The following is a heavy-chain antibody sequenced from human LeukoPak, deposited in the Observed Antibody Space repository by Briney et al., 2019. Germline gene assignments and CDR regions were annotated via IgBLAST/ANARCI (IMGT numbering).Heavy chain of an antibody. CDR1: GYSISSGYY. V-gene: IGHV4-4*07. CDR3: AREDSSGYYEPFDY. J-gene: IGHJ4*02. CDR2: IYTSGST. D-gene: IGHD3-22*01. Sequence: PSETLSLTCAVSGYSISSGYYWGWIRQPAGKGLEWIGRIYTSGSTNYNPSLKSRVTMSVDTSKNQFSLKLSSVTAADTAVYYCAREDSSGYYEPFDYWGQGTLVTVSS.